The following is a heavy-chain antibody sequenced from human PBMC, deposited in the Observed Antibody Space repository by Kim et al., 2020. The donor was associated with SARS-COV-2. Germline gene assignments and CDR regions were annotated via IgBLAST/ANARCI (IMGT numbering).Heavy chain of an antibody. Sequence: SVKGRFTISRDNSKNTLYLQMNSLRAEDTAVYYCARDKPWYNWNYGGFDYWGQGTLVTVSS. J-gene: IGHJ4*02. V-gene: IGHV3-30*01. CDR3: ARDKPWYNWNYGGFDY. D-gene: IGHD1-7*01.